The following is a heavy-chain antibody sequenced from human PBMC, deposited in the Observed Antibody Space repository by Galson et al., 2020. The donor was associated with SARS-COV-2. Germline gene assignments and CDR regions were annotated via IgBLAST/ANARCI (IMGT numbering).Heavy chain of an antibody. CDR3: ASPRGHYDILTGTAFDY. J-gene: IGHJ4*02. CDR1: GFTFSSYG. Sequence: GESLKISCAASGFTFSSYGMHWVRQAPGKGLEWVAVISYDGSNKYYADSVKGRFTISRDNSKNTLYLQMNSLRAEDTAVYYCASPRGHYDILTGTAFDYRGQGTLVTVSS. D-gene: IGHD3-9*01. V-gene: IGHV3-30*03. CDR2: ISYDGSNK.